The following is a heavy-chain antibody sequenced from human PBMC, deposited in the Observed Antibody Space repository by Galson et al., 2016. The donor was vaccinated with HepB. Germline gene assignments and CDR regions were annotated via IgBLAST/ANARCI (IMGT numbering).Heavy chain of an antibody. Sequence: SLRLSCAASGFTFSNYGMSWVRQAPGKGLEWVSSITATGGSTYIADSVEGRFTVSRDTSKNMLYLQMNSLRAEDTAIYYCVREVYGGALDYWGQGTLVSVSS. V-gene: IGHV3-23*01. D-gene: IGHD4-23*01. CDR1: GFTFSNYG. J-gene: IGHJ4*02. CDR3: VREVYGGALDY. CDR2: ITATGGST.